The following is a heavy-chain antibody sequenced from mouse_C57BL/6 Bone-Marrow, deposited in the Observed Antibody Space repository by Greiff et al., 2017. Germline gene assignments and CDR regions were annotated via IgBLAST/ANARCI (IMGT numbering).Heavy chain of an antibody. D-gene: IGHD1-1*01. CDR3: ARVGYYYGTPLNWWYFDV. CDR1: GYSITSGYY. CDR2: ISYDGSN. Sequence: EVQVVESGPGLVKPSQSLSLTCSVTGYSITSGYYWNWIRQFPGNKLEWMGYISYDGSNNYNPSLKNRISITRDTSKNQFFLKLNSVTTEDTATYYCARVGYYYGTPLNWWYFDVWGTGTTVTVSS. V-gene: IGHV3-6*01. J-gene: IGHJ1*03.